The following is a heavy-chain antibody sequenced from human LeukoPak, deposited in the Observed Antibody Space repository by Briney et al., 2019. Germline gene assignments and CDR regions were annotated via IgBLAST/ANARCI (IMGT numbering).Heavy chain of an antibody. D-gene: IGHD6-19*01. Sequence: GESLKISCKGSGYSFSNYWIGWVRQMPGKGVGWMGIIYPGDSDTTYSPSFQGQVTISADKSISTAYLQWSSLKTSDTAMYYCASPFFRSGWYYFDYWGQGTLVTVSS. V-gene: IGHV5-51*01. CDR1: GYSFSNYW. CDR2: IYPGDSDT. CDR3: ASPFFRSGWYYFDY. J-gene: IGHJ4*02.